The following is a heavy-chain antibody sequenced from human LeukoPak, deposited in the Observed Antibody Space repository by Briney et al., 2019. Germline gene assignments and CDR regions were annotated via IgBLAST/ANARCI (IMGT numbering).Heavy chain of an antibody. Sequence: PGGSLRLSCAASGFTFSSYSMNWVRQAPGKGLEWVSYISSSSSTIYYADSVKGRFTISRDNAKNSLYLQMNSPRAEDTAVYYCAREGLPPLDYWGQGTLVTVSS. CDR3: AREGLPPLDY. J-gene: IGHJ4*02. V-gene: IGHV3-48*01. D-gene: IGHD2-21*02. CDR2: ISSSSSTI. CDR1: GFTFSSYS.